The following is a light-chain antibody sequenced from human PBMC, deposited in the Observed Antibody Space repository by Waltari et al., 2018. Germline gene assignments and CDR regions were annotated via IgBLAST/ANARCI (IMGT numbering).Light chain of an antibody. J-gene: IGLJ1*01. CDR1: SSDVVGYNY. CDR2: DVS. CDR3: CSYAGSYTYV. V-gene: IGLV2-11*01. Sequence: QSALTHPRSVSGSPGQSVTISCPGPSSDVVGYNYFSWYQQHPGKAPKLMIYDVSKRPSGVPDRFSGSKSGNTASLTISGLQAEDEADYYCCSYAGSYTYVFGTGTKVTVL.